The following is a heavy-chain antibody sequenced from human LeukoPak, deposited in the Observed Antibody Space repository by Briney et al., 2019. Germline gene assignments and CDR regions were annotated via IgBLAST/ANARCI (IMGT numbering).Heavy chain of an antibody. D-gene: IGHD3-3*01. CDR2: ISGSGGST. Sequence: GGSLRLSCAASGFTFSSYAMSWVRQAPGKGLEWVSAISGSGGSTYYADSVKGRFTISRDNSKNTLHLQMNSLRAEDTAVYYCAKIQHVLRFLEWLPFDYWGQGTLVTVSS. V-gene: IGHV3-23*01. CDR1: GFTFSSYA. CDR3: AKIQHVLRFLEWLPFDY. J-gene: IGHJ4*02.